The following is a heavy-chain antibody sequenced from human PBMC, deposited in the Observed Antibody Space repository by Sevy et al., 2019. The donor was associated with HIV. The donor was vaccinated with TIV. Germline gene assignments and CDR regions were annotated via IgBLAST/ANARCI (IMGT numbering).Heavy chain of an antibody. J-gene: IGHJ4*02. CDR1: GFTLRTSA. CDR3: AKVLYRSGWSGDYFDY. V-gene: IGHV3-23*01. CDR2: ISGSGGDT. D-gene: IGHD6-19*01. Sequence: GGSLRLSCTASGFTLRTSAMSWVRQAPGKGLEWVAVISGSGGDTYYADSVKGRFTISRDNSKNTLYLQISSLRAEDTAVYYCAKVLYRSGWSGDYFDYWGQGTLVTVSS.